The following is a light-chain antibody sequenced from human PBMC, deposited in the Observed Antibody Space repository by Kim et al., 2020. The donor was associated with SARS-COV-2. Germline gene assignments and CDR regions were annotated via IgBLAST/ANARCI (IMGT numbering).Light chain of an antibody. CDR1: QSIGSY. Sequence: LSPGERATLSCRASQSIGSYVGWYQQRAGQAPRLLVYETSNRAPGTPARFSGSGSGTDFTLTISSLEPDDFAFYYCQQRRTWPLTFGGGTKVDIK. CDR3: QQRRTWPLT. CDR2: ETS. J-gene: IGKJ4*01. V-gene: IGKV3-11*01.